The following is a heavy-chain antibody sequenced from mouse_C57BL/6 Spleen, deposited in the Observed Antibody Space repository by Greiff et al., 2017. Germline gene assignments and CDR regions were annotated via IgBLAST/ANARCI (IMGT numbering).Heavy chain of an antibody. CDR1: GYTFTSYW. D-gene: IGHD1-1*01. V-gene: IGHV1-64*01. CDR3: ASDYYGSSLYYAMDY. Sequence: VQLQQPGAELVKPGASVKLSCKASGYTFTSYWMHWVKQKPGQGLEWIGMIHPNSGSTNYNEKFKSKATLTVDKSSSTAYMQLSSLTSEDSAVYYCASDYYGSSLYYAMDYWGQGTSVTVSS. J-gene: IGHJ4*01. CDR2: IHPNSGST.